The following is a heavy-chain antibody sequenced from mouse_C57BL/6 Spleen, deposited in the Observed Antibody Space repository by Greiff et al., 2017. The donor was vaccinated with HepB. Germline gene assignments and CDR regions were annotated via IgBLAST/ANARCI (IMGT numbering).Heavy chain of an antibody. CDR3: AKHLPAFAY. J-gene: IGHJ3*01. CDR1: GFTFSDYG. V-gene: IGHV5-17*01. CDR2: ISSGSSTI. Sequence: DVMLVESGGGLVKPGGSLKLSCAASGFTFSDYGMHWVRQAPEKGLEWVAYISSGSSTIYYADTVKGRFTISRDNAKNTLFLQMTSLRSEDTAMYYCAKHLPAFAYWGQGTLVTVSA.